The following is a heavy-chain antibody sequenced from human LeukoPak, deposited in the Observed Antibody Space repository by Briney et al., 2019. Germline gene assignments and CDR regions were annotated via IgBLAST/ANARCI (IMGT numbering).Heavy chain of an antibody. CDR2: IYSSGAT. J-gene: IGHJ4*02. CDR3: AKGFTTTKFDS. Sequence: PSDTLSLTCTVSGGSLSSYYWTWIRQPPGKRLEWTGFIYSSGATNYNPSLNSRVTISQDMSSNQLTLQLSSVTAADTAIYFCAKGFTTTKFDSWGQGTLVTVSS. V-gene: IGHV4-59*07. D-gene: IGHD3-22*01. CDR1: GGSLSSYY.